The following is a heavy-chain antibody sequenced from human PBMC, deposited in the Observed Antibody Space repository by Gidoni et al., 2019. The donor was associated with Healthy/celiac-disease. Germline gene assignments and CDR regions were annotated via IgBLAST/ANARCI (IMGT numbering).Heavy chain of an antibody. CDR3: AKGGSGLLEGDS. J-gene: IGHJ4*02. D-gene: IGHD1-1*01. CDR2: ISGSGGST. V-gene: IGHV3-23*04. CDR1: GFTFSSYA. Sequence: VQLVASGGGLVQPGGSLRLHWAASGFTFSSYAMSWVRQAPGKGLEWVSAISGSGGSTYYADSVKGRFTISRDNSKNTLYLQMNSLRAEDTAVYYCAKGGSGLLEGDSWGQGTLVTVSS.